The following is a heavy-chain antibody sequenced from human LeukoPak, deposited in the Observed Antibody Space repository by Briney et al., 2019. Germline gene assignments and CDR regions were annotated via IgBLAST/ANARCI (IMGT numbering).Heavy chain of an antibody. D-gene: IGHD4-17*01. CDR3: ARVVRGAVTSNCFDP. V-gene: IGHV4-59*01. CDR1: GGPINDYY. CDR2: ISNSGTT. J-gene: IGHJ5*02. Sequence: RTSETLPLTCTVSGGPINDYYWTWIRQAPGKGLEWLGYISNSGTTDYNPSLKRRVTMSVDTSKNEFSLKVTSVTAADTAMYYCARVVRGAVTSNCFDPWGRGTLVTVSS.